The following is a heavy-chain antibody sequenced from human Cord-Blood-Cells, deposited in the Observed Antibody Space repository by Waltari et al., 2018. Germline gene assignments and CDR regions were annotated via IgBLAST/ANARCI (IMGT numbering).Heavy chain of an antibody. J-gene: IGHJ4*02. V-gene: IGHV1-69*18. CDR3: ARTAAEYSSSSGGFDY. D-gene: IGHD6-6*01. Sequence: QVQLVQSGAEVTKPGSSVKVSCKASGGTFSSYAIPRVRPAPGQGLEWMGRNIPIFGTANDAQKFQGRVTITADESTSTAYMELSSLRSEDTAVYYCARTAAEYSSSSGGFDYWGQGTLVTVSS. CDR2: NIPIFGTA. CDR1: GGTFSSYA.